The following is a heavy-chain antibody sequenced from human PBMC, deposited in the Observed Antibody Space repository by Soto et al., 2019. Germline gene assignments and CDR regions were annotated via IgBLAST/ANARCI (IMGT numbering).Heavy chain of an antibody. V-gene: IGHV4-39*01. Sequence: QLQLQESGPGLVKPSETLSLTCTVSGGSNSSSSYYWGWIRQPPGKGLEWIGSIYYSGSTYYNPSLKSRVTISVDTSKNQFSLKLSSVTAADTAVYYCARGHGGDYVGDYWGQGTLVTVSS. CDR1: GGSNSSSSYY. J-gene: IGHJ4*02. D-gene: IGHD4-17*01. CDR3: ARGHGGDYVGDY. CDR2: IYYSGST.